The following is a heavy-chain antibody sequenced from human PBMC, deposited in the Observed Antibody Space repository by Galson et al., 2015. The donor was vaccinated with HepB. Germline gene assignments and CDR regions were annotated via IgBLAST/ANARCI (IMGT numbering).Heavy chain of an antibody. V-gene: IGHV3-15*01. CDR2: IKSKTDGGTT. Sequence: SLRLSCAASGFTFSNAWMSWVRQAPGKGLEWVGRIKSKTDGGTTDYAAPVKGRFTISRDDSKNTLYLQMNSLKTEGTAVYYCTTDGSSSWYVGWFDPWGQGTLVTVSS. D-gene: IGHD6-13*01. CDR3: TTDGSSSWYVGWFDP. CDR1: GFTFSNAW. J-gene: IGHJ5*02.